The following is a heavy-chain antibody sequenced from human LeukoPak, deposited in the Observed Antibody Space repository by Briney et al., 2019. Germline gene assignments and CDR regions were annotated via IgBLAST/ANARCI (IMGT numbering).Heavy chain of an antibody. CDR3: AKDRDDILTGYLS. Sequence: QAGGSLRLSCAASGFTFSSYAMSWVRQAPGKGLEWVSAISGSGGSTYYADSVKGRFTISRDNSKNTLYLQMNSLRAEDTAVYYCAKDRDDILTGYLSWGQGTLVTVSS. D-gene: IGHD3-9*01. J-gene: IGHJ4*02. V-gene: IGHV3-23*01. CDR1: GFTFSSYA. CDR2: ISGSGGST.